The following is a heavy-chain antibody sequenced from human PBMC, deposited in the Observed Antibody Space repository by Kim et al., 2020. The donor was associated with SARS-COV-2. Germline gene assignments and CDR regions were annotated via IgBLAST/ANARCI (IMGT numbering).Heavy chain of an antibody. V-gene: IGHV1-3*01. D-gene: IGHD2-15*01. CDR2: INAADGDT. CDR1: GYTFTTYA. Sequence: ASVKVSCKASGYTFTTYAMHWVRQAPGQRLEWMGWINAADGDTKYSQKFQGSVTITRDTSASTSYMDLSSLTSEDTAVYYCARTPVAHVFDIWGQGTMVTVSS. J-gene: IGHJ3*02. CDR3: ARTPVAHVFDI.